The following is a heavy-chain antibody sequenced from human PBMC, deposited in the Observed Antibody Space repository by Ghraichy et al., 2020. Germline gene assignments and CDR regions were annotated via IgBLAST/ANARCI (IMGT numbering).Heavy chain of an antibody. J-gene: IGHJ4*02. D-gene: IGHD2-2*02. Sequence: GGSLRLSCAASGFTFSSYAMHWVRQAPGKGLEWVAIISYDGSNKYYADSVKGRFTISRDNSKNTLSLQMNSLRAEDTAVYYCARDYCSSSSCYIDDWGQGTLVTVSS. CDR3: ARDYCSSSSCYIDD. CDR2: ISYDGSNK. CDR1: GFTFSSYA. V-gene: IGHV3-30*04.